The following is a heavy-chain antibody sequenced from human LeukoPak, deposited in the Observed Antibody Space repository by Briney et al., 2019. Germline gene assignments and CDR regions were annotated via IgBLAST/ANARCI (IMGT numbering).Heavy chain of an antibody. J-gene: IGHJ6*02. CDR3: ARVRSGSSAGNYGMDV. V-gene: IGHV3-74*01. CDR2: INSDGSST. Sequence: GGSLRLSCAASRFTFSSYWMHWVRQAPGKGLVWVSRINSDGSSTSYADSVKGRFTISRDNAKNTLYVQMNSLRAEDTAVYYCARVRSGSSAGNYGMDVWGQGTTVTVSS. D-gene: IGHD1-26*01. CDR1: RFTFSSYW.